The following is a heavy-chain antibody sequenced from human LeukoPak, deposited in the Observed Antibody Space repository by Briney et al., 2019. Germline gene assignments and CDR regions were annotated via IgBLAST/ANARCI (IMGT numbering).Heavy chain of an antibody. J-gene: IGHJ4*02. Sequence: SQTLSLTCAVSGGSISSGGYSWSWIRQPPGKGLEWIGYIYHSVSTYYNPSLKSRVTISVDTSKNQFSLKLSSVTAADTAVYYCARGPWYCSSTSCSSSGFDYWGQGTLVTVSS. CDR1: GGSISSGGYS. CDR3: ARGPWYCSSTSCSSSGFDY. D-gene: IGHD2-2*01. CDR2: IYHSVST. V-gene: IGHV4-30-2*01.